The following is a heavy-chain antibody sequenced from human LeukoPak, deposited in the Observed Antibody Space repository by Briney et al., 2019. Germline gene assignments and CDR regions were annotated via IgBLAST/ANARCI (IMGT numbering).Heavy chain of an antibody. CDR1: GFTFGSFA. CDR2: ISDTGGNT. D-gene: IGHD3-22*01. J-gene: IGHJ4*02. CDR3: ATLVFDSSGYSYFDY. Sequence: GGSLRLSCEASGFTFGSFAMYWVRQAPGKGLEWLSAISDTGGNTYYTDSVKGLFTISRDNSRNTLYLQMNSLRVEDTAFYYCATLVFDSSGYSYFDYWGQGTLVTVSS. V-gene: IGHV3-23*01.